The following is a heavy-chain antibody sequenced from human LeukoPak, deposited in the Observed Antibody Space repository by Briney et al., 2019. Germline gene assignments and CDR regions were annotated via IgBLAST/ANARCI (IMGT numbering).Heavy chain of an antibody. CDR3: ARERSDSSGYYILSIGYFDY. Sequence: PGGSLRLSCAASGFTFSSYGMHWVRQAPGKGLEWVAVIWYDGSNKYYADSVKGRFTISRDNSKNTLYLQMNSLRAEDTAVYYCARERSDSSGYYILSIGYFDYWGQGTLVTVSS. CDR1: GFTFSSYG. J-gene: IGHJ4*02. V-gene: IGHV3-33*01. CDR2: IWYDGSNK. D-gene: IGHD3-22*01.